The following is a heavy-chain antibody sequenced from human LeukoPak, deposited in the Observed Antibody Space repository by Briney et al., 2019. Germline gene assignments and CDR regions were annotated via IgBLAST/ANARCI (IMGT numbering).Heavy chain of an antibody. CDR2: ISGSGGST. CDR3: AKDPTAYYDSSGYYPVGYYFDY. Sequence: GGSLRLSRAASGFTFSSYAMSWVRQAPGKGLEWVSAISGSGGSTYYADSVKGRFTISRDNSKNTLYLQMNSLRAEDTAVYYCAKDPTAYYDSSGYYPVGYYFDYWGQGTLVTVFS. J-gene: IGHJ4*02. V-gene: IGHV3-23*01. D-gene: IGHD3-22*01. CDR1: GFTFSSYA.